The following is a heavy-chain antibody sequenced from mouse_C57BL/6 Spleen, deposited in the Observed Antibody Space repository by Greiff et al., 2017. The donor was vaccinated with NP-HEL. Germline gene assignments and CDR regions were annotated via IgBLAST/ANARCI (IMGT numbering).Heavy chain of an antibody. CDR2: ISSGGDYI. V-gene: IGHV5-9-1*02. CDR1: GFTFSSYA. J-gene: IGHJ2*01. CDR3: TRGGYDYDVYYFDY. D-gene: IGHD2-4*01. Sequence: EVNLVESGEGLVKPGGSLKLSCAASGFTFSSYAMSWVRQTPEKRLEWVAYISSGGDYIYYADTVKGRFTISRDNARNTLYLQMSSLKSEDTAMYYCTRGGYDYDVYYFDYWGQGTTLTVSS.